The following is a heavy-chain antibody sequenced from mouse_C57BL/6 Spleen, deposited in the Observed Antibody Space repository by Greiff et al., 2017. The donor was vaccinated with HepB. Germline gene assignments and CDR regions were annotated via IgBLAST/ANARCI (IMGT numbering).Heavy chain of an antibody. J-gene: IGHJ1*03. CDR3: ARHPGWLLSRYFDV. D-gene: IGHD2-3*01. Sequence: EVMLVESGGDLVKPGGSLKLSCAASGFTFSSYGMSWVRQTPDKRLEWVATISSGGSYTYYPDSVKGRFTISRDNAKNTLYLQMSSLKSEDTAMYYCARHPGWLLSRYFDVWGTGTTVTVAS. CDR2: ISSGGSYT. V-gene: IGHV5-6*01. CDR1: GFTFSSYG.